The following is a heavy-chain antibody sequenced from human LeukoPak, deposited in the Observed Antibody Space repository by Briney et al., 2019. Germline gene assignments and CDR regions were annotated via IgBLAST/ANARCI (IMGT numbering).Heavy chain of an antibody. V-gene: IGHV1-8*01. J-gene: IGHJ4*02. Sequence: ASVKVSCKASGYTFTTYYINWVRQATGQGLEGMGWMNPNSGNTGYAQKFQGRVTMTRNTSISTAYMELSSLRSEDTAVYYCAREIGIAADDYWGQGTLVTVSS. CDR1: GYTFTTYY. CDR2: MNPNSGNT. D-gene: IGHD6-13*01. CDR3: AREIGIAADDY.